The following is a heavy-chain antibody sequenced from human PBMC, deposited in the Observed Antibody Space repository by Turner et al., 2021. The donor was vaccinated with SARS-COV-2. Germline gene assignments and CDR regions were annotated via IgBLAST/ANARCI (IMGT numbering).Heavy chain of an antibody. J-gene: IGHJ4*02. Sequence: QVQLVESGGGVVQLGRSRRLSCAAAGFTFSRYGMHWVRQAPGKGLEWVAVIWYDGSNKYYADSVKGRFTISRDNSKNTLYLQMNSLRAEDTAVYYCAKAGFGYSSGWGYFDYWGQGTLVTVSS. CDR2: IWYDGSNK. CDR1: GFTFSRYG. D-gene: IGHD6-19*01. V-gene: IGHV3-33*06. CDR3: AKAGFGYSSGWGYFDY.